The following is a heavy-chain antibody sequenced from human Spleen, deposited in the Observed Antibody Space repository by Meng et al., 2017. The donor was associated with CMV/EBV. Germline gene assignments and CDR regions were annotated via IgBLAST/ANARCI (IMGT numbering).Heavy chain of an antibody. CDR1: GYIFTDYH. D-gene: IGHD3-16*01. V-gene: IGHV1-2*02. CDR2: IDPNNGV. Sequence: ASVKVSCKASGYIFTDYHIHWLRQAPGQGLEWMGWIDPNNGVAQKFQDRVTMTRDTSISTGYMELSSLTSDDTAVYYCARGGGTLTYFDFWGQGTLVTVSS. J-gene: IGHJ4*02. CDR3: ARGGGTLTYFDF.